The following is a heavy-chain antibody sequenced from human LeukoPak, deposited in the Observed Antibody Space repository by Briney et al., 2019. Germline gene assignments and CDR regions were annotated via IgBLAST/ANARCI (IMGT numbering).Heavy chain of an antibody. CDR1: GYTFTSYG. J-gene: IGHJ4*02. D-gene: IGHD3-22*01. CDR2: ISAYNGNT. V-gene: IGHV1-18*01. CDR3: ARDYYDSSGYLRDY. Sequence: VSVTVSCKASGYTFTSYGISWVRQAPGQGLEWMGWISAYNGNTNYAQKLQGRNTITTDTSTSTAYMDLRSLRSDDTAVYYCARDYYDSSGYLRDYWGQGTLVTVSS.